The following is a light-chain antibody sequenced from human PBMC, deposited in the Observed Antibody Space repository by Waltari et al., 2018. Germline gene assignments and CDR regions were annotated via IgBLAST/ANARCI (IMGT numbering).Light chain of an antibody. Sequence: QSVLTQPPSMSGAPGQRVTLSCPGSSSNLGAPFAAHWYQQRPETTPKPLIHANNNRPSEVPDRFSASKSGTSAFLAIAGLQPEDEADYYCQSFDASLGYVFGTGTRVTVL. V-gene: IGLV1-40*01. J-gene: IGLJ1*01. CDR1: SSNLGAPFA. CDR2: ANN. CDR3: QSFDASLGYV.